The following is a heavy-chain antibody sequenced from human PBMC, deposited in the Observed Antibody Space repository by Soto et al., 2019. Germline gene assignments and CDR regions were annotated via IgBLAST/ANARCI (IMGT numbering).Heavy chain of an antibody. CDR3: ARGDCVGGTCYSLAGSFYYYMDG. Sequence: EVQLVESGGGLVQPGGSLRLSCAASGFTFSHYWMYWVRQAPGKGLVWVSRINSDGSVSSYADSVKGRLTISRDNVKNTLYLKMDSLRAEDTAVYYCARGDCVGGTCYSLAGSFYYYMDGWGKGPTVTVFS. J-gene: IGHJ6*03. V-gene: IGHV3-74*01. D-gene: IGHD2-15*01. CDR1: GFTFSHYW. CDR2: INSDGSVS.